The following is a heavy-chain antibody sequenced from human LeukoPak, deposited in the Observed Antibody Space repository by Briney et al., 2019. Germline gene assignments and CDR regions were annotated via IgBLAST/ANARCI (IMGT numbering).Heavy chain of an antibody. J-gene: IGHJ6*03. D-gene: IGHD6-13*01. Sequence: GGSLRLSCAASGFTFSSYGMHWVRQAPGKGLEWVAFIRYDGSNNYYADSVKGRFTISRDNSKNTLYLQMNSLRGEDTAVYYCAKDKGIAAAPLDYMDVWGKGTTVTVSS. CDR1: GFTFSSYG. CDR3: AKDKGIAAAPLDYMDV. CDR2: IRYDGSNN. V-gene: IGHV3-30*02.